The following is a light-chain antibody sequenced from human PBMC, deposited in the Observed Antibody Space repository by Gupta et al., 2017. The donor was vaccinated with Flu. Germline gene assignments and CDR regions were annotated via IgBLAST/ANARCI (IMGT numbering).Light chain of an antibody. CDR1: QTISTW. CDR2: KAS. CDR3: QHDNSFPLT. V-gene: IGKV1-5*03. Sequence: DIQMTQSPATLSASVGDRVTITCRASQTISTWLAWYQQKPGKAPKLLIYKASSLESGVPSTFSGSGSGTEFTLTISSLQPDDFATYYCQHDNSFPLTFGGGTKVEIK. J-gene: IGKJ4*01.